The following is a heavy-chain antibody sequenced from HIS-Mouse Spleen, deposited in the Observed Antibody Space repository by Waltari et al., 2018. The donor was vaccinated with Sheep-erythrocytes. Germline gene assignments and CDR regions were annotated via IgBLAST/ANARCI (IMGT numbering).Heavy chain of an antibody. Sequence: EVQLVESGGGLVKPGGSLRLSCAASGFTFSCIIMHWARQAPGKGMEWVSSISSSSSYIYYADSVKGRFTISRDNAKNSLYLQMNSLRAEDTAVYYCARARGSSGVNYFDYWGQGTLVTVSS. CDR2: ISSSSSYI. J-gene: IGHJ4*02. V-gene: IGHV3-21*01. D-gene: IGHD6-6*01. CDR3: ARARGSSGVNYFDY. CDR1: GFTFSCII.